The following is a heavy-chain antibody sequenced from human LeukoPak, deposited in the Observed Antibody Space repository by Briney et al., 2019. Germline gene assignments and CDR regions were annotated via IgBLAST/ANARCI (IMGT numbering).Heavy chain of an antibody. CDR1: GYTFTSYD. J-gene: IGHJ6*03. CDR3: ARSDGGYGRYYYMDV. D-gene: IGHD5-18*01. Sequence: ASVKASCKASGYTFTSYDINWVRQATGQGLEWMGWMNPNSGNTGYAQKFQGRVTMTRNTSISTAYMELSSLRSEDTAVYYCARSDGGYGRYYYMDVWGKGTTVTVSS. V-gene: IGHV1-8*01. CDR2: MNPNSGNT.